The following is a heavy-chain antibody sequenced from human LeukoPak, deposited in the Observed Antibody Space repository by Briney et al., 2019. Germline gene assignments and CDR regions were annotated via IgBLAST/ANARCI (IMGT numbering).Heavy chain of an antibody. CDR1: GFTFSSYW. J-gene: IGHJ5*02. V-gene: IGHV3-7*01. Sequence: GGSLRLSCAASGFTFSSYWMSWVRQAPGKGLEWVANIKQDGSEKYYVDSVKGRFTISRDNAKNSLYLQMNSLRAEDTAVYYCARDRRGYYGSRVGWFDPWGQGTLVTVSS. CDR3: ARDRRGYYGSRVGWFDP. CDR2: IKQDGSEK. D-gene: IGHD3-10*01.